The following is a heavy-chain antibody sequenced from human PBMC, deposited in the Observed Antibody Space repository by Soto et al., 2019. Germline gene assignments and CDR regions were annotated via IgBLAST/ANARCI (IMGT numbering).Heavy chain of an antibody. Sequence: EVQLLESGGGLVQPGGSLRLSCAASGFTFSSYAMSWVRQAPGKGLEWVSAISGSGGSTYYADSGKGRFTSSRDNSKNTLYLQMNSLRAEDTAVYYCAKQERLWFGAFDYWGQGTLVTVSS. D-gene: IGHD3-10*01. V-gene: IGHV3-23*01. CDR2: ISGSGGST. CDR3: AKQERLWFGAFDY. CDR1: GFTFSSYA. J-gene: IGHJ4*02.